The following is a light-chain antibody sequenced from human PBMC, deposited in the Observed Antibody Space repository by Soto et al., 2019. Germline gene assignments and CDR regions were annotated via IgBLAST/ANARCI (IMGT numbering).Light chain of an antibody. V-gene: IGKV1-5*03. CDR2: KAS. Sequence: DIQMTHSPSTLSASVGDRVTITCRASQSISSWLAWYQQKPGRAPNLLIYKASSLESGVPSRFSGSTSGTEFTLTISSLQPDDFATYYCQQYNSYPYTFGQGTKLEIK. CDR3: QQYNSYPYT. CDR1: QSISSW. J-gene: IGKJ2*01.